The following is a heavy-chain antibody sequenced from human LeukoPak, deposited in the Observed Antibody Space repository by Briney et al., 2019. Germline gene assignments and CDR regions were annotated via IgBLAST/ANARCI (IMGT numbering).Heavy chain of an antibody. CDR3: AGRWFGELNYYFDY. CDR1: GYTLTELS. CDR2: FDPEDGET. V-gene: IGHV1-24*01. J-gene: IGHJ4*02. D-gene: IGHD3-10*01. Sequence: ASAKLSCKVSGYTLTELSMQLVRQAPGKGLGWMGGFDPEDGETIYAQKFQGRVTMTEDTSTDTAYMELSSLRSEDTAVYYCAGRWFGELNYYFDYWGQGTLVTVSS.